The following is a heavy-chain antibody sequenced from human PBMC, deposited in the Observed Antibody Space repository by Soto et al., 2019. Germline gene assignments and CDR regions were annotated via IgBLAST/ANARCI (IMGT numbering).Heavy chain of an antibody. CDR3: ARDFLAVVPAAIHRPGAFDI. V-gene: IGHV3-33*01. CDR1: GFTFSSYG. CDR2: IWYDGSNK. D-gene: IGHD2-2*01. J-gene: IGHJ3*02. Sequence: QVQLVESGGGVVQPGRSLRLSCAASGFTFSSYGMHWVRQAPGKGLEWVAVIWYDGSNKYYADSVKGRFTISRDNSKNTLYLQMNSLRAEDTAVYYCARDFLAVVPAAIHRPGAFDIWGQGTMVTVSS.